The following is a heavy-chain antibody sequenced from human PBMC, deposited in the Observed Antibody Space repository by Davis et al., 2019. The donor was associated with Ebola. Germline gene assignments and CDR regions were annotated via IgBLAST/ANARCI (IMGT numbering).Heavy chain of an antibody. CDR1: GFTFRDYY. V-gene: IGHV3-7*03. Sequence: GESLKISCAASGFTFRDYYMGWIRQAPGKGLEWVATINQNGNELYYVDSAKGRFTISRDNARNSLSLQMTSLRAEDTAVYYCAKRELPAAHADCWGQGTLVTVSS. CDR3: AKRELPAAHADC. J-gene: IGHJ4*02. D-gene: IGHD2-2*01. CDR2: INQNGNEL.